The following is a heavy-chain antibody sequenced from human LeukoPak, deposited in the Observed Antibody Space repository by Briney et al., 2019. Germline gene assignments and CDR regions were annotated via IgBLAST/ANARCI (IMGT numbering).Heavy chain of an antibody. CDR3: VRRDVGYYYFDY. CDR2: IYPGDSDT. V-gene: IGHV5-51*01. J-gene: IGHJ4*02. Sequence: GESLKISCKGSGYSFTTYWIGWVRHVPGKGLEWMGIIYPGDSDTRYSPSFQGQVTISADKSISTAYLQWSSLKASDTAIYYCVRRDVGYYYFDYWGQGTLVTVSS. CDR1: GYSFTTYW. D-gene: IGHD3-22*01.